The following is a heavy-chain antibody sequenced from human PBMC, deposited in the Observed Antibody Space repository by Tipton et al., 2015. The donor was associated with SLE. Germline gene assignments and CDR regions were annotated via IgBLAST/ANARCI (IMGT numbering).Heavy chain of an antibody. Sequence: TLSLTCAVYGGSFSGYYWSWIRQPPGKGLEWIGEINHSGSTNYNPSLKSRVTISVDTSKNQFSLKLSSVTAADTAVYYCARHYGSRYFDYWGQGTLVTVPS. V-gene: IGHV4-34*01. D-gene: IGHD1-26*01. J-gene: IGHJ4*02. CDR3: ARHYGSRYFDY. CDR2: INHSGST. CDR1: GGSFSGYY.